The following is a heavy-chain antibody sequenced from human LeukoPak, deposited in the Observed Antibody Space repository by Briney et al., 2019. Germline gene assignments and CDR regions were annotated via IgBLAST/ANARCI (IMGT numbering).Heavy chain of an antibody. CDR3: ARRDGYNYGFFDY. Sequence: GGSLRLSCAASGFSVSNNYMNWVRQAPGKGLEWVSVIYSGGSTYYADSVKGRFTISRDNSKNTLYLQMNSLRAEDTAVYYCARRDGYNYGFFDYWGQGTLVTVSS. J-gene: IGHJ4*02. V-gene: IGHV3-53*01. CDR2: IYSGGST. D-gene: IGHD5-24*01. CDR1: GFSVSNNY.